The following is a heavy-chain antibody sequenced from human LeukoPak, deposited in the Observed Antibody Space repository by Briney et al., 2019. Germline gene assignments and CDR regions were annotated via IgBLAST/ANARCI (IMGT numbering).Heavy chain of an antibody. CDR2: INPSGGST. CDR3: AGEAPQKRYGIDY. CDR1: GYTFTSYY. Sequence: ASVKVSCKASGYTFTSYYMHWVRQAPGQGLEWMGIINPSGGSTSYAQKFQGRVTMTRDTSTSTVYMELSSLRSKDTAVYYCAGEAPQKRYGIDYWGQGTLVTVSS. J-gene: IGHJ4*02. V-gene: IGHV1-46*01. D-gene: IGHD1-20*01.